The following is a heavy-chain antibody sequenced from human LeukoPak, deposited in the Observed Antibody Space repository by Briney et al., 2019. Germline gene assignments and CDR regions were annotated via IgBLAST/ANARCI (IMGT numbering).Heavy chain of an antibody. J-gene: IGHJ4*02. CDR2: INWNGGST. D-gene: IGHD4-17*01. Sequence: GGSLRLSCAASGFTFDDFGMSWVRQAPGKGLEWVSGINWNGGSTCYADSVKCRFTISRDNDKKSLYLKMNSVRAEDTALYYCARAPMTTVTTIDYWGQGTLVTVSS. CDR1: GFTFDDFG. CDR3: ARAPMTTVTTIDY. V-gene: IGHV3-20*04.